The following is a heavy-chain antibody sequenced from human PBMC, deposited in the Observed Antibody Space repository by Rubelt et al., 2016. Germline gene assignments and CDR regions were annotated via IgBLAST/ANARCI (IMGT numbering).Heavy chain of an antibody. CDR3: ARDQLLWFGELLGGSAYYYYYGMDV. J-gene: IGHJ6*02. Sequence: INSDGSSTSYADSVKGRFTISRDNAKNTLYLQMNSLRAEDTAVFYCARDQLLWFGELLGGSAYYYYYGMDVWGQGTTVTVSS. V-gene: IGHV3-74*01. CDR2: INSDGSST. D-gene: IGHD3-10*01.